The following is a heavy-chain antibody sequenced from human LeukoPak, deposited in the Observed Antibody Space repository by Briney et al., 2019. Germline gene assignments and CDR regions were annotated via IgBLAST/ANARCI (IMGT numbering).Heavy chain of an antibody. V-gene: IGHV3-53*01. CDR1: GFTVSSNY. CDR2: IYSGGST. Sequence: PGGSLRLSCAASGFTVSSNYMSWVRQAPGKGLVWVLVIYSGGSTYYADSVKGRFTISRDNSKNTLYLQMNSLRAEDTAVYYCSGLITMVRGVTYWGQGTLVTVSS. D-gene: IGHD3-10*01. CDR3: SGLITMVRGVTY. J-gene: IGHJ4*02.